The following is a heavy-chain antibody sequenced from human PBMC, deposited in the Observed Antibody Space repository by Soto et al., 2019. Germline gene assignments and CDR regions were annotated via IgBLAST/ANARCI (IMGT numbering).Heavy chain of an antibody. CDR1: GFTFSNAW. CDR3: STALRRDSALGAY. V-gene: IGHV3-15*01. Sequence: PGGSLRLSCAASGFTFSNAWMSWVRQAPGKGLQWIGRIRSNADGGTADLAAPVRGRFSISRDDSTDTLYLQMNSLELDDTAVYFCSTALRRDSALGAYWGQGTLVTVSS. D-gene: IGHD3-16*01. CDR2: IRSNADGGTA. J-gene: IGHJ4*02.